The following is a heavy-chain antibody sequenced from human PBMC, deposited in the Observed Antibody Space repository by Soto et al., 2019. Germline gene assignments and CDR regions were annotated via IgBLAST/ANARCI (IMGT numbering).Heavy chain of an antibody. D-gene: IGHD3-22*01. CDR3: ARTITMIFLAPAH. V-gene: IGHV1-18*01. CDR1: GYTFTNYG. CDR2: ISAHSGDT. Sequence: QVHLVQSGAEVTKPGASVKVSCKASGYTFTNYGINWVRRAPGQGLEWMGWISAHSGDTKYAQRFRDRVTMTTDTSTTTAYLELRSLTSDATAVYYCARTITMIFLAPAHWGKGTLVTVSS. J-gene: IGHJ4*02.